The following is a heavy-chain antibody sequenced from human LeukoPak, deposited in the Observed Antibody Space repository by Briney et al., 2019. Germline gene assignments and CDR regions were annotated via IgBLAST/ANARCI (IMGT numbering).Heavy chain of an antibody. D-gene: IGHD1-14*01. CDR3: ARLSAMPRGPEPIYYFDY. CDR1: GFTFSSYE. CDR2: ISSSGSTI. J-gene: IGHJ4*01. Sequence: QPGGSLRLSCAASGFTFSSYEMNWVRQAPGKGLEWVSYISSSGSTIYYADSVKGRFTISRDNSKNSLFLQMNSLRAEDTATYYCARLSAMPRGPEPIYYFDYWGQGTLVTVSS. V-gene: IGHV3-48*03.